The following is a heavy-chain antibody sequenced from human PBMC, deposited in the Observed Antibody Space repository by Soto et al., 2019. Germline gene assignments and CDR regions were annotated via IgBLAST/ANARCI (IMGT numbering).Heavy chain of an antibody. CDR1: GGSISSGGYY. CDR3: ARASGATSAYYYYYSMDV. V-gene: IGHV4-31*03. CDR2: IYYSGST. J-gene: IGHJ6*02. D-gene: IGHD1-26*01. Sequence: LSLTCTVSGGSISSGGYYWSWIRQHPGKGLEWIGYIYYSGSTYYNPSLKSRVTISVDTSKNQFCLKLSSVTAADTAVYYCARASGATSAYYYYYSMDVWGQGTTVTVSS.